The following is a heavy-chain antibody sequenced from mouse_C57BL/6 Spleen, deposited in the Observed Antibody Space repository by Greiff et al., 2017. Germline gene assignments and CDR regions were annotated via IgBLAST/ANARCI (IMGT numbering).Heavy chain of an antibody. CDR2: IRSKSSNYAT. J-gene: IGHJ4*01. CDR1: GFTFNTYA. Sequence: EVQGVESGGGLVQPKGSLKLSCAASGFTFNTYAMHWVRQAPGKGLEWVARIRSKSSNYATYYADSVKDRFTISRDDSQSMLYLQMNNLKTEDTAMYYCVMAPVLYGYYAMDYWGQGTSVTVSS. CDR3: VMAPVLYGYYAMDY. V-gene: IGHV10-3*01. D-gene: IGHD1-1*02.